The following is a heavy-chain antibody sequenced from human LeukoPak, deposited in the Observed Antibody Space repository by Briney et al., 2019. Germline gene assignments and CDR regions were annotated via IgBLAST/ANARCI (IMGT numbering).Heavy chain of an antibody. CDR3: ARAGGLSSYKLFDY. J-gene: IGHJ4*02. D-gene: IGHD3-10*02. CDR1: GYTFTSYD. Sequence: ASVKVSCKASGYTFTSYDINWVRQATGQGLEWMGWMNPNSGNTGYAQKFQGRVTMTRNTSISTAYMELSSLRSDDTAVYYCARAGGLSSYKLFDYWGQGTLVTVSS. V-gene: IGHV1-8*01. CDR2: MNPNSGNT.